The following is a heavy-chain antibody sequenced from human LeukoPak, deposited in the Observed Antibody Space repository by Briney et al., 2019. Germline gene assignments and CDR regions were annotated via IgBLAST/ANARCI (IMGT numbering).Heavy chain of an antibody. CDR2: IIPIFGTA. CDR1: GGTFSGYA. V-gene: IGHV1-69*13. D-gene: IGHD3-10*01. J-gene: IGHJ5*02. CDR3: ARELATYYYASGSFGGAFDP. Sequence: SVKVSCKASGGTFSGYAISWVRQAPGQGLEWMGGIIPIFGTANYAQKFQGRVTITADESTSTAYMELTSLRSEDTAVYYCARELATYYYASGSFGGAFDPWGQGTLVTVSS.